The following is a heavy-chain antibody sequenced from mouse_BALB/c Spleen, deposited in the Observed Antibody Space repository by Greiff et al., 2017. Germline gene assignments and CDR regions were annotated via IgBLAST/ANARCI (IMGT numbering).Heavy chain of an antibody. J-gene: IGHJ4*01. CDR2: ISSGSSTI. D-gene: IGHD3-1*01. V-gene: IGHV5-17*02. CDR1: GFTFSSFG. CDR3: ARGLLDY. Sequence: EVQLVESGGGLVQPGGSRKLSCAASGFTFSSFGMHWVRQAPEKGLEWVAYISSGSSTIYYADTVKGRFTISRDNPKNTLFLQMTSLRSEDTAMYYCARGLLDYWGQGTSVTVSS.